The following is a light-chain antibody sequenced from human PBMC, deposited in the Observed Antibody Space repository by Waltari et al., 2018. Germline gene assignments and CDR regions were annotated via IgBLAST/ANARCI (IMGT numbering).Light chain of an antibody. J-gene: IGKJ4*01. CDR2: DAS. Sequence: DIQMTQSPSSLSASVGDRVTITCQASQDISNYLNWYQQKPGKAPKLLIYDASNLETGVPSRFSGSGSGTDFTFTISSLQTEDIATYDCQQYDNLLLTFGGGTKVEIK. CDR1: QDISNY. CDR3: QQYDNLLLT. V-gene: IGKV1-33*01.